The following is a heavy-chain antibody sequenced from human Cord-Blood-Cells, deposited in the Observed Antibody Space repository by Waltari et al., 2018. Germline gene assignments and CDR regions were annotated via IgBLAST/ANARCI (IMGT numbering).Heavy chain of an antibody. CDR2: ISYDGSNK. V-gene: IGHV3-30*18. Sequence: QVQLVESGGGVVQPGRSLRLSCAASGFTFRSYGLHWVRPAPGKGLEWVAVISYDGSNKYYADSVKGRFTISRDNSKNTLYLQMNSLRAEDTAVYYCAKNVPPYSSSYYYYGMDVWGQGTTVTVSS. CDR1: GFTFRSYG. D-gene: IGHD6-6*01. J-gene: IGHJ6*02. CDR3: AKNVPPYSSSYYYYGMDV.